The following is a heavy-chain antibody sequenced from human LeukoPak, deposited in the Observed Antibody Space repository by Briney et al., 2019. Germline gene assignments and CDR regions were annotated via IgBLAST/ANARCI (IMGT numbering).Heavy chain of an antibody. CDR1: GGSISSSDYY. Sequence: PSETLSLTCTVSGGSISSSDYYWGWIRQPPGKGLEWIASIYHSGSTYYNPSLKSRVTISVDRSKNQFSLKLSSVTAADTAVYYCAREEVTMVRGMDVWGQGTTVTVSS. CDR3: AREEVTMVRGMDV. D-gene: IGHD3-10*01. V-gene: IGHV4-39*07. CDR2: IYHSGST. J-gene: IGHJ6*02.